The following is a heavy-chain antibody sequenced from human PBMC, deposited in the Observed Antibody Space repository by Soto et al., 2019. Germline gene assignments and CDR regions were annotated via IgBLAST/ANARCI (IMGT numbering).Heavy chain of an antibody. CDR2: IIPIFGTA. V-gene: IGHV1-69*13. D-gene: IGHD2-15*01. Sequence: GASVKVSCKASGGTFSSYAISWVRQAPGQGLEWMGGIIPIFGTANYAQKFQGRVTITADESTSTAYMELSSLRSEDTAVYYCARERRYCSGGSCYFDYWGQGTLVTVSS. CDR1: GGTFSSYA. J-gene: IGHJ4*02. CDR3: ARERRYCSGGSCYFDY.